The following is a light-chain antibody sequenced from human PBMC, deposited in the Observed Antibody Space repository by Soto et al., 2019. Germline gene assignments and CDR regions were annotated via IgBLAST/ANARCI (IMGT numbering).Light chain of an antibody. CDR1: QGISSY. CDR3: QQLNAYPLT. Sequence: DIQLTQSPSFLSASVGDRVTITCRASQGISSYLAWFQQKPGRAPNLLIYGASTLQSGVPSRFSGSGSGTDFTLTISNLQPEDFATHYCQQLNAYPLTFGQGTRLENK. J-gene: IGKJ5*01. CDR2: GAS. V-gene: IGKV1-9*01.